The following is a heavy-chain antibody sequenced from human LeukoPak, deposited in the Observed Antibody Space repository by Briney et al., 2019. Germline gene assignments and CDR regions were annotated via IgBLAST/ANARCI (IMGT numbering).Heavy chain of an antibody. V-gene: IGHV1-8*03. CDR2: MNPNSGNT. J-gene: IGHJ4*02. CDR3: ARARRDGYNLAN. CDR1: GCTFTSYD. D-gene: IGHD5-24*01. Sequence: ASVKVSCKASGCTFTSYDINWVRQATGQGLEWMGWMNPNSGNTGYAQKFQGRVTITRNTSISTAYMELSSLRSEDTAAYYCARARRDGYNLANWGQGTLVTVSS.